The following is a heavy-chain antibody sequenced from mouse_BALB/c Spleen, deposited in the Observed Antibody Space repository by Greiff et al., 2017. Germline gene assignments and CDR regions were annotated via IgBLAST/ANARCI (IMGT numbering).Heavy chain of an antibody. D-gene: IGHD4-1*01. Sequence: QVQLKESGPGLVAPSQSLSITCTVSGFSLTSYGVHWVRQPPGKGLEWLGVIWAGGSTNYNSALMSRLSISKDNSKSQVFLKMNSLQTDDTAMYYCAREELGRGAYGGQGTLVTVSA. CDR1: GFSLTSYG. V-gene: IGHV2-9*02. CDR2: IWAGGST. J-gene: IGHJ3*01. CDR3: AREELGRGAY.